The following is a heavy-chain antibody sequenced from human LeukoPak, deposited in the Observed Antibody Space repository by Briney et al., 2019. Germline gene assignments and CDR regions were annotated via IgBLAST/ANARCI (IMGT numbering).Heavy chain of an antibody. CDR3: AREATAGYSSSWYSYYYYYMDV. J-gene: IGHJ6*03. V-gene: IGHV3-30*04. CDR2: ISYDGSNK. D-gene: IGHD6-13*01. Sequence: GRSLRLSCAASGFTFSSYAMHWVRQAPGKGLGWVAVISYDGSNKYYADSVKGRFTISRDNSKNTLYLQMNSLRAEDTAVYYCAREATAGYSSSWYSYYYYYMDVWGKGATVTVSS. CDR1: GFTFSSYA.